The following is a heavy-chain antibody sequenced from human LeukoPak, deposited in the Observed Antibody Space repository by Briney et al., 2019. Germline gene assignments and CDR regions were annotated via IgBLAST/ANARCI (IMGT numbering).Heavy chain of an antibody. V-gene: IGHV1-24*01. D-gene: IGHD3-3*01. CDR1: GYTLTELS. J-gene: IGHJ5*02. CDR3: ATPFYDFWSGYQSDNWFDP. CDR2: FDPEDGET. Sequence: ASVKVSCKVSGYTLTELSMHWLRQAPGKGLEWMGGFDPEDGETIYAQKFQGRVTMTEDTSTDTAYMELSSLRSEDTAVYYRATPFYDFWSGYQSDNWFDPWGQGTLVTVSS.